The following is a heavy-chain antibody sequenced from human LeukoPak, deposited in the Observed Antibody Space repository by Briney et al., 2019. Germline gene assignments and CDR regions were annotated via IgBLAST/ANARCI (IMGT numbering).Heavy chain of an antibody. Sequence: GGSLRLSCAASGFTFSSYAMHWVRQAPGKGLEWVAVISYDGSNKYYADSVKGRFTISRDNSKNTLYLQMNSLRAEDTAVYYCARDKYYGSGSQREDVWGQGATVTVSS. CDR1: GFTFSSYA. D-gene: IGHD3-10*01. CDR3: ARDKYYGSGSQREDV. J-gene: IGHJ6*02. V-gene: IGHV3-30-3*01. CDR2: ISYDGSNK.